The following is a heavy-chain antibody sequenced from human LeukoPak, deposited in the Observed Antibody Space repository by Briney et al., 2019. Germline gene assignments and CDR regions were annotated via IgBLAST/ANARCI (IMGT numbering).Heavy chain of an antibody. CDR2: MNPNSGNT. J-gene: IGHJ4*02. CDR1: GYTFTSYD. V-gene: IGHV1-8*01. Sequence: ASVKVSCKASGYTFTSYDINWVRQATGQGLEWMGWMNPNSGNTGYAQKFQGRVTMTRNTSISTAYMELSSLRSEDTAVYYCASSNLDGYNPSGYFDYWGQGTLVTVSS. D-gene: IGHD5-24*01. CDR3: ASSNLDGYNPSGYFDY.